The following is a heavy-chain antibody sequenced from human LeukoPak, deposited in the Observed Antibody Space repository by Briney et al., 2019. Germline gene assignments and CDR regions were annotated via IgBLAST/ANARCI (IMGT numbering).Heavy chain of an antibody. D-gene: IGHD3-10*01. V-gene: IGHV1-2*02. J-gene: IGHJ4*02. Sequence: ASVKVSCKASGYTFTGYYMHWVRQAPGQGLEWMGWINPNSGGTNYAQKFQGRVTMTRDTSISTAYMDLSRLIFDDTAVYYCARDRITMVDYWGQGTLVTVSS. CDR3: ARDRITMVDY. CDR2: INPNSGGT. CDR1: GYTFTGYY.